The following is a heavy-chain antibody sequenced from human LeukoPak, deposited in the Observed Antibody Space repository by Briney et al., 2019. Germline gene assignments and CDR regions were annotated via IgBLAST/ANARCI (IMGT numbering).Heavy chain of an antibody. CDR1: GYTFTTYY. V-gene: IGHV1-46*01. D-gene: IGHD3-10*01. Sequence: ASVKVSCKASGYTFTTYYMHWVRQAPGQGLEWMGIISPSGGSTTYAQKFQGRVTMTRDTSTSTVYMELSSLRSDDTAVYYCARDHGSGSYCDYWGQGTLLTASS. J-gene: IGHJ4*02. CDR2: ISPSGGST. CDR3: ARDHGSGSYCDY.